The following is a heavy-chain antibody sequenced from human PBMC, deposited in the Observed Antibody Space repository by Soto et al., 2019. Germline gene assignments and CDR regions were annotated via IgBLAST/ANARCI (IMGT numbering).Heavy chain of an antibody. CDR1: GFTFSSYA. Sequence: QVQLVESGGGVVQPGRSLRLSCAASGFTFSSYAMHWVRQAPGKGLEWVAVISYDGSNKYYADSVKGRFTISRDNSKNTLYLQMSSLRAEDTAVYYCARGIAANYYGMDVWGQGTTVTVSS. V-gene: IGHV3-30-3*01. CDR2: ISYDGSNK. CDR3: ARGIAANYYGMDV. D-gene: IGHD6-6*01. J-gene: IGHJ6*02.